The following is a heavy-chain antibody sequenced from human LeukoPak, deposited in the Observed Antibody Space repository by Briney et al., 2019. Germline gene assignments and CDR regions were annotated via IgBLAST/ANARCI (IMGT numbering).Heavy chain of an antibody. D-gene: IGHD3-22*01. CDR3: ARSYDRSGYSVGFDY. Sequence: SETLSLTCTVSGCSISSYYWSWIRQSAGKGLEWLGRIYASGRTNHNPSLESRVTMSVDTSKKQFSLRLRSVTAADTAVYYCARSYDRSGYSVGFDYWGQGTLVTVSS. V-gene: IGHV4-4*07. CDR2: IYASGRT. J-gene: IGHJ4*02. CDR1: GCSISSYY.